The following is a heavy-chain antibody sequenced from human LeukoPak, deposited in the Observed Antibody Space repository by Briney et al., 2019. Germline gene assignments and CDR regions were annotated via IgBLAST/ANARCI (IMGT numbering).Heavy chain of an antibody. V-gene: IGHV4-61*08. CDR2: IYYSGST. CDR1: GGSISSGDYY. J-gene: IGHJ3*02. CDR3: ARARRGSHDAFDI. Sequence: MSSQTLSLTCTVSGGSISSGDYYWSWIRQPPGKGLEWIGYIYYSGSTNYNPSLKSRVTISVDTSKNQFSLKLSSVTAADTAVYYCARARRGSHDAFDIWGQGPRAPVSS.